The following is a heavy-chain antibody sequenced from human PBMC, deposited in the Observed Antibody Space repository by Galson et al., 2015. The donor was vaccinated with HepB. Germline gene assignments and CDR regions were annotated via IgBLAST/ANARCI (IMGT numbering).Heavy chain of an antibody. Sequence: SVKVSCKASGYTFTSYAMHWVRQAPGQRLEWMGWINAGNGNTKYSQKFQGRVTITRDTSASTAYMELSSLKSEDTAVYYCARADITMVRGVMGDYWGQGTLVTVSS. CDR1: GYTFTSYA. CDR2: INAGNGNT. J-gene: IGHJ4*02. V-gene: IGHV1-3*01. D-gene: IGHD3-10*01. CDR3: ARADITMVRGVMGDY.